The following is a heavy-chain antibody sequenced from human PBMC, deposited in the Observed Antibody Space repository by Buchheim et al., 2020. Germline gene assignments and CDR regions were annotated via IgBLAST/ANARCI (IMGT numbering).Heavy chain of an antibody. J-gene: IGHJ4*02. V-gene: IGHV3-7*01. D-gene: IGHD2-8*01. CDR2: IRQDGDQK. Sequence: EVQLVESGGGLVQPGGSLRLSCAASGFPFSNHWISWVRQAPGMGLEWVANIRQDGDQKYFVDSVKGRFSISRDNAKRAVYLQMNSLRVDDTAIYYCARGANGPHYFDNWGQGTL. CDR1: GFPFSNHW. CDR3: ARGANGPHYFDN.